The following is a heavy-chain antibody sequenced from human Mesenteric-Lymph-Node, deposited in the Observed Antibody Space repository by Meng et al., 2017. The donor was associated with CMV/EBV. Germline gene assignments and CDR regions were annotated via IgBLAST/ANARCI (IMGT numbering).Heavy chain of an antibody. D-gene: IGHD1-26*01. CDR1: GFTFSSSA. Sequence: SCAASGFTFSSSAMSWVRQAPGKGLEWVSAISGSGGSTYYADSVRGRFTISRDNSKNTLYLQMNSLRAEDTAVYYCAKDRWRGNFDYWGQGTLVTVSS. CDR3: AKDRWRGNFDY. J-gene: IGHJ4*02. V-gene: IGHV3-23*01. CDR2: ISGSGGST.